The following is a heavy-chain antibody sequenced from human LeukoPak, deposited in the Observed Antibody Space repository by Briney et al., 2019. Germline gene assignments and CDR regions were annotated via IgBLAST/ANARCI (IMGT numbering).Heavy chain of an antibody. J-gene: IGHJ4*02. CDR2: ISTYDDNI. V-gene: IGHV1-18*01. CDR3: ARETYSNILTGTDY. CDR1: GYTFTTYG. Sequence: AASVTVSCKASGYTFTTYGLSWVRQAPGQGLEWLGWISTYDDNIKYAQSLQGRLTLTIDTSTSTAYMELRSLTSDDAAVYYCARETYSNILTGTDYWGPGTLVTVSS. D-gene: IGHD3-9*01.